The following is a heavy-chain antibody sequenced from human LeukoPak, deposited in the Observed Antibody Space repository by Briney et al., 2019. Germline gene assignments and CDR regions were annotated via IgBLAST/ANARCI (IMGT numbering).Heavy chain of an antibody. Sequence: ASVKVSCKASGYTFTTYAMNWVRQAPGQGLEWMGWINTNTGNPTYAQGFTGRFVFSLDTSVSTAYLQISSLKAEDTAVYYCARVSSGYYSGIGFDPWGQGTLVTVSS. D-gene: IGHD3-22*01. J-gene: IGHJ5*02. CDR2: INTNTGNP. V-gene: IGHV7-4-1*02. CDR3: ARVSSGYYSGIGFDP. CDR1: GYTFTTYA.